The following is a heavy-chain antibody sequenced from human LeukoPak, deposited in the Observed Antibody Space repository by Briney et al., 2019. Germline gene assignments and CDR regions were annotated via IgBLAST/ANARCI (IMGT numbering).Heavy chain of an antibody. Sequence: GASVTVSCKASGYTFTGYYMHWVRQAPGQGLEWMGWINPNSGGTNYAQKFQGRVTMTRDTSISTAYMELSRLRSDDTAVYYCARVIQDDTSYWGQGTLVTVSS. CDR2: INPNSGGT. CDR3: ARVIQDDTSY. CDR1: GYTFTGYY. D-gene: IGHD2-2*01. J-gene: IGHJ4*02. V-gene: IGHV1-2*02.